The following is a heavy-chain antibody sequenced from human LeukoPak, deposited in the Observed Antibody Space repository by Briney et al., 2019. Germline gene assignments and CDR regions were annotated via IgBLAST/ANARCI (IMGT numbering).Heavy chain of an antibody. J-gene: IGHJ3*02. CDR2: IYPDDSDT. Sequence: GESLKISCKGSGYTFTSYWIAWVRQMPGKGLEWMGIIYPDDSDTRYSPSFQGQVTISADKSISTAFLQWSSLKASDTAMYYCARRRLPGIRLGAFDIWGQGTMVTVSS. CDR1: GYTFTSYW. CDR3: ARRRLPGIRLGAFDI. D-gene: IGHD6-19*01. V-gene: IGHV5-51*01.